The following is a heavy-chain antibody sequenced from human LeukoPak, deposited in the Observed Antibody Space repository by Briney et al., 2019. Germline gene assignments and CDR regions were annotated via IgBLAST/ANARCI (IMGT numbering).Heavy chain of an antibody. Sequence: GGSLRLSCAASGFTVSSNYMSWVRQAPGKGLEWVSVIYSGGSTCYADSVKGRFTISRDNSKNTLYLQMNSLRAEDTAVYYCARYSGDYSPFYYFDYWGQGTLVTVSS. CDR3: ARYSGDYSPFYYFDY. CDR1: GFTVSSNY. D-gene: IGHD4-17*01. J-gene: IGHJ4*02. CDR2: IYSGGST. V-gene: IGHV3-66*02.